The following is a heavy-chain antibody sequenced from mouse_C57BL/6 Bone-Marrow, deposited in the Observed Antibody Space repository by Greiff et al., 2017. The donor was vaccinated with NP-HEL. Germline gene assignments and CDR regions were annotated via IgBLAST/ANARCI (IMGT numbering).Heavy chain of an antibody. CDR2: IHPNSGST. CDR1: GYTFTSYW. V-gene: IGHV1-64*01. CDR3: ARCNYYGSSFVFAY. J-gene: IGHJ3*01. D-gene: IGHD1-1*01. Sequence: QVQLQQPGAELVKPGASVKLSCKASGYTFTSYWMHWVKQRPGQGLEWIGMIHPNSGSTNYNEKFKSKATLTVDKSSSTAYMQLSSLTSEDAAVYYCARCNYYGSSFVFAYWGQGTLVTVSA.